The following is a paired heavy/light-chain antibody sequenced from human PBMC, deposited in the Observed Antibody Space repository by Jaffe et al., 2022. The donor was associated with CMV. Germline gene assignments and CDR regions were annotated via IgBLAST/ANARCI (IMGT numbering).Light chain of an antibody. V-gene: IGLV1-51*02. Sequence: QSVLTQPPSVSAAPGQKVTISCFGSSSNIGNNYVSWYQQFPGTAPKLLIYENNRRPSGVPDRFSGSKSGTSATLGITGLLTGDEAEYYCGTWDTSLSAGVFGGGTKLTVL. CDR2: ENN. J-gene: IGLJ3*02. CDR1: SSNIGNNY. CDR3: GTWDTSLSAGV.
Heavy chain of an antibody. CDR1: GDSTSNNN. Sequence: QLQESGPGLVKPSETLSLTCTISGDSTSNNNWAWIRQPAGGGLEWIGRVFASGHTNYNPALKSRVTVSLDTSKNQFSLKLTAVTAADTAVYYCAREYYYDGSAYYYGPHNNWFDPWGQGTLVTVSS. D-gene: IGHD3-22*01. CDR2: VFASGHT. CDR3: AREYYYDGSAYYYGPHNNWFDP. V-gene: IGHV4-4*07. J-gene: IGHJ5*02.